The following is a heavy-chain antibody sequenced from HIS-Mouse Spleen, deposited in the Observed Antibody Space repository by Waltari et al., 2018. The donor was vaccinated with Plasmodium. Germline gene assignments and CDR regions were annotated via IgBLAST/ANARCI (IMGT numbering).Heavy chain of an antibody. CDR1: GGSFSGYY. CDR3: ARAPIRDAFDI. CDR2: INHSGST. D-gene: IGHD3-9*01. Sequence: QVQLQQWGAGLLKPSETLSLTCAVYGGSFSGYYWSWIRQPPGKGLEWIGEINHSGSTNDNPSLKSRVTISVATSKNQFSLKLSSVTAADTAVYYCARAPIRDAFDIWGQGTMVTVSS. J-gene: IGHJ3*02. V-gene: IGHV4-34*01.